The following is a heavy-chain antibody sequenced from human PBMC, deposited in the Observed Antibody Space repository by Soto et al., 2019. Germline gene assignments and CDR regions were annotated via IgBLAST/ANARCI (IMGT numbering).Heavy chain of an antibody. Sequence: GGSLRLSCAASGFTFSSYGMHWVRQAPGKGLEWVAVISYDGSNKYYADSVKGRFTISRDNSKNTLYLQMNSLRAEDTAVYYCARERPFNSCFDPWGQGTLVTVSS. CDR3: ARERPFNSCFDP. CDR2: ISYDGSNK. CDR1: GFTFSSYG. V-gene: IGHV3-30*03. J-gene: IGHJ5*02.